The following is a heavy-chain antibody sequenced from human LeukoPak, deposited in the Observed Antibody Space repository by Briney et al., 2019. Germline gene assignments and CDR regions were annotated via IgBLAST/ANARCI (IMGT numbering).Heavy chain of an antibody. V-gene: IGHV4-59*11. CDR1: GGSISSHY. Sequence: SETLSLTCTVSGGSISSHYWSWIRQPPGKGLEWIGYIYYSGSTNYNPSLKSRVTISVDTSKNQFSLKLSSVTAADTAVYYCAISSYYDYYYMDVWGKGTTVTVSS. CDR2: IYYSGST. J-gene: IGHJ6*03. CDR3: AISSYYDYYYMDV.